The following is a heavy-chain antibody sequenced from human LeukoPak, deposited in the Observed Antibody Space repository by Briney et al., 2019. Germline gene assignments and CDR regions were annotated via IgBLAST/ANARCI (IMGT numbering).Heavy chain of an antibody. Sequence: PGRSLRLSCAASGFTFTSYAMHWVRQAPGKGLEWVAVISYDGSNKYYVESVKGRFTISRDNSKNTLYLQMNSLRTEDTAVYYCARGLSGNYYYYYAMDVWGQGTPVTVSS. V-gene: IGHV3-30-3*01. CDR1: GFTFTSYA. CDR3: ARGLSGNYYYYYAMDV. J-gene: IGHJ6*02. D-gene: IGHD6-19*01. CDR2: ISYDGSNK.